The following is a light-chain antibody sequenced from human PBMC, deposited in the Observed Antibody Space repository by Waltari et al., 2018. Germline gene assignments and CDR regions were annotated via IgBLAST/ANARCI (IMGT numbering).Light chain of an antibody. CDR2: KDT. CDR1: VLPNQH. CDR3: QSADSRGSYHWV. Sequence: SYEFTQPPSVSVSPGQTATNPCSGGVLPNQHSSRYQQKPGQAPVLVMKKDTERPSGIPERFSGSSSGATVALTISGVQAEDEADYYCQSADSRGSYHWVFGGGTKLTVL. V-gene: IGLV3-25*03. J-gene: IGLJ3*02.